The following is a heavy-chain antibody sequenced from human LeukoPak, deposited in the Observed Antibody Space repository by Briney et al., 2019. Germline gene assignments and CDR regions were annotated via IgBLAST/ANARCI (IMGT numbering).Heavy chain of an antibody. CDR2: ISRTSTTI. CDR3: ARDEGLPPR. CDR1: GFTFSSYS. Sequence: GGSLRLSCAASGFTFSSYSMNWIRQAPGKGLEWVSYISRTSTTIHYVDSVKGRFTISRDNAKNSLYLQMNSLRAEDTAVYYCARDEGLPPRWGQGTLVTVSS. D-gene: IGHD2-15*01. V-gene: IGHV3-48*04. J-gene: IGHJ4*02.